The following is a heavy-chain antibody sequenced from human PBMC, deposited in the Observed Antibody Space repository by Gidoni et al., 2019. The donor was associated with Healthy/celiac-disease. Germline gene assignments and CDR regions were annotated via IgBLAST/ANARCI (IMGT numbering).Heavy chain of an antibody. CDR1: GFTFSSYA. D-gene: IGHD3-10*01. V-gene: IGHV3-23*01. Sequence: EVQLLESGGGLVQPGGSLRLSCAASGFTFSSYAMSWVRQAPGKGLEWVSASSGSGGSTYYADSVKGRFTISRDNSKNTLYLQMNSLRAEDTAVYYCVSGSGSYYTMSLDYWGQGTLVTVSS. CDR2: SSGSGGST. CDR3: VSGSGSYYTMSLDY. J-gene: IGHJ4*02.